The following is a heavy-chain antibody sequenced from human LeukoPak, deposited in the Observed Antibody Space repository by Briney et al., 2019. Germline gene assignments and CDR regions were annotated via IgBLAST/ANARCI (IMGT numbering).Heavy chain of an antibody. CDR3: REGDNYYDSSGYLPIDY. J-gene: IGHJ4*02. D-gene: IGHD3-22*01. Sequence: GGSLRLSCAASGFTVSSNEMSWVRQAPGKGLEWVSSISGGSTYYADSRKGRFTISRDNSKNTLHLQMNSLRAEDTAVYYCREGDNYYDSSGYLPIDYWGQGTLVPVSS. CDR2: ISGGST. CDR1: GFTVSSNE. V-gene: IGHV3-38-3*01.